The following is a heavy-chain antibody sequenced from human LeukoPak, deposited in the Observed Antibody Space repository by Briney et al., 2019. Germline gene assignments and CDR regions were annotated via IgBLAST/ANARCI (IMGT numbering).Heavy chain of an antibody. CDR3: ARTIAVNGGDFDY. CDR2: ISGSGNRT. J-gene: IGHJ4*02. Sequence: GGSLRLSCAASGFTFSSYAMSWVRQAPGKGLEWVSSISGSGNRTYYADSVKGRFTISRDNAKNTLYLQMNSLRAEDTALYYCARTIAVNGGDFDYWGQGTLVTVSS. V-gene: IGHV3-23*01. CDR1: GFTFSSYA. D-gene: IGHD6-19*01.